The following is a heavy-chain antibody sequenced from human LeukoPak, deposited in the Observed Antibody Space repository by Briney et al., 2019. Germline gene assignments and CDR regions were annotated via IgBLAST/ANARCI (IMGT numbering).Heavy chain of an antibody. CDR1: GFTFSSYC. J-gene: IGHJ3*02. CDR3: SRDGGSSGYQDALDI. V-gene: IGHV3-33*01. CDR2: IWYDGRNK. D-gene: IGHD3-22*01. Sequence: GGSLRLSCAASGFTFSSYCMHWVRQAPGRGLEWVALIWYDGRNKYYADSVKGRFTISRDNAKNTLSLQLNSLRDEDTAVYYCSRDGGSSGYQDALDIWGQGTMVTVSA.